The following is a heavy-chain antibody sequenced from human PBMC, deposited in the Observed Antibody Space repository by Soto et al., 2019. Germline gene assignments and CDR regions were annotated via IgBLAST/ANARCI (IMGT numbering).Heavy chain of an antibody. CDR1: GYTFSHYW. CDR2: ISSDGTST. D-gene: IGHD3-22*01. J-gene: IGHJ4*02. V-gene: IGHV3-74*01. CDR3: ARAINYDGSVYLDS. Sequence: GGSLRLSCAASGYTFSHYWMHWVRQAPGKGLVWVSRISSDGTSTIYADSVKGRFTISRDSASNTLYLQMNSLRGEDTAVYYCARAINYDGSVYLDSWGQGTLVTVSS.